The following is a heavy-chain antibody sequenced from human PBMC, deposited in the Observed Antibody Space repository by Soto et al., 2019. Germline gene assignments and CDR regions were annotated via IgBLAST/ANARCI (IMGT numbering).Heavy chain of an antibody. V-gene: IGHV6-1*01. CDR1: GDSVSSNSAA. CDR2: TYYRSKWYN. J-gene: IGHJ6*02. D-gene: IGHD6-6*01. Sequence: QTLSLTCAISGDSVSSNSAAWNWIRQSPSRGLEWLGRTYYRSKWYNDYAVSVKSRITINPDTSKNQFSLQLNSVTPEDTAVYYGARVPYSSSSDYYYGMDVWGQGTTVTVSS. CDR3: ARVPYSSSSDYYYGMDV.